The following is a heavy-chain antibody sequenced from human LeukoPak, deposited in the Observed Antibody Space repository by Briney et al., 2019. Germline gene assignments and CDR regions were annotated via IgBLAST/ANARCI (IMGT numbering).Heavy chain of an antibody. Sequence: SETLSLTCTVSGGSISSGSYYWSWIRQPAGKGLEWIGRIYTSGGTDYNPSLKSRVTISIITSKNQFSLKLSSVTAADTAVYYCARDEPSYYDSSRYFDYWGQGTLVTVSS. CDR1: GGSISSGSYY. CDR3: ARDEPSYYDSSRYFDY. J-gene: IGHJ4*02. CDR2: IYTSGGT. D-gene: IGHD3-22*01. V-gene: IGHV4-61*02.